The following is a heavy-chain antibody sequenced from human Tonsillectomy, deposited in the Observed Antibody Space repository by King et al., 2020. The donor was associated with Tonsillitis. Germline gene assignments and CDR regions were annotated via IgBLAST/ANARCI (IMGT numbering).Heavy chain of an antibody. CDR2: VSWNSGII. D-gene: IGHD2-2*01. Sequence: VQLVESGGGLVQPGRSLRLSCAASGFTFDDYAMHWVRQAPGKGLEWVSGVSWNSGIIGYADSVKGRVTISRDNAKNSLYLQMNSLRAEDTALYYCAKEGHCSSTSCYGYFQHWGQGTLVTVSS. V-gene: IGHV3-9*01. CDR1: GFTFDDYA. CDR3: AKEGHCSSTSCYGYFQH. J-gene: IGHJ1*01.